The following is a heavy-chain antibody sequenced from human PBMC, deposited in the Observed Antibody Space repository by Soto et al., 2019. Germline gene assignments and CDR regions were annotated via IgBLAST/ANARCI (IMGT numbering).Heavy chain of an antibody. V-gene: IGHV4-59*01. CDR1: GGSISSYY. Sequence: PSETLSLTCTVSGGSISSYYWSWIRQPPGKGLEWIGYIYYSGSTNYNPSLKSRVTISVETSKNQFSLKLSSVTAADTAVYYCARDNNGPRLGMDVWGQGTKVTVSS. J-gene: IGHJ6*02. D-gene: IGHD2-8*01. CDR3: ARDNNGPRLGMDV. CDR2: IYYSGST.